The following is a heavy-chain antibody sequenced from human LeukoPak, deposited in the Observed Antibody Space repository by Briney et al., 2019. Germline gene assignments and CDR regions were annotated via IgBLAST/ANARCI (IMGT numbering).Heavy chain of an antibody. Sequence: SGGSLRLSCAASGFTFSTYGMHWVRQAPGKGLEWVAVISYDGSNKYYGDSVKGRFTISRDNPKNTLYQQMNSLRAEDTAVYYCAKGATMIVRGGMDVWGQGTTVTVSS. CDR2: ISYDGSNK. J-gene: IGHJ6*02. D-gene: IGHD3-22*01. CDR1: GFTFSTYG. CDR3: AKGATMIVRGGMDV. V-gene: IGHV3-30*18.